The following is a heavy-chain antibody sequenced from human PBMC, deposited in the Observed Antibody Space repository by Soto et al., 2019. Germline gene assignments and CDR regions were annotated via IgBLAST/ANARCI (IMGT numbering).Heavy chain of an antibody. CDR2: IYYSGST. V-gene: IGHV4-59*05. CDR1: GGSIRSYC. CDR3: ARHRSGVNWFDP. Sequence: SETLSLTCTVSGGSIRSYCWTWIRQPPGEGLEWIGSIYYSGSTYYNPSLKSRVTISVDTSKNQFSLKLSSVTAADTAVYYCARHRSGVNWFDPWGQGTLVTVSS. J-gene: IGHJ5*02. D-gene: IGHD3-10*01.